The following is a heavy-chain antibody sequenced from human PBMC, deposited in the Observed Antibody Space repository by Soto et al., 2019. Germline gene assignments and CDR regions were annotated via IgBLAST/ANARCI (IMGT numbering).Heavy chain of an antibody. CDR1: GFTFSSYA. J-gene: IGHJ4*02. CDR2: ISGSGGNT. V-gene: IGHV3-23*01. CDR3: AKPNLYCSSTSCYDY. Sequence: LRLSCAASGFTFSSYAMSWVRQAPGKGLEWVSVISGSGGNTYYADSVKGRFTISRDNSKNTLYLQTNSLRVEDTAVYYCAKPNLYCSSTSCYDYWGQGALVTVSS. D-gene: IGHD2-2*01.